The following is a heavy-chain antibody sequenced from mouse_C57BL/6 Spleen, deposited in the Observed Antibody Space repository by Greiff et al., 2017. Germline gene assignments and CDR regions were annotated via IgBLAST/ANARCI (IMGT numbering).Heavy chain of an antibody. V-gene: IGHV1-52*01. CDR1: GYTFTSYW. J-gene: IGHJ3*01. CDR3: ARGEDWDVWFAY. CDR2: IDPSDSET. D-gene: IGHD4-1*01. Sequence: QVQLQQPGAELVRPGSSVKLSCKASGYTFTSYWMHWVKQRPKQGLEWIGNIDPSDSETHYNQKFKDKATLTVDKSSSTAYMQLSSLTSEDSAVYYCARGEDWDVWFAYWGQGTLVTVSA.